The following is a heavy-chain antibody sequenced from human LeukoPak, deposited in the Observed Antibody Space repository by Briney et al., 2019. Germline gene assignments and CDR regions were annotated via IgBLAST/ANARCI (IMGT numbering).Heavy chain of an antibody. CDR3: ARVVGLGYDSSGLRRACWYFDL. Sequence: SETLSLTCAVDGGSFSGYYWSWIRQPPGKGLEWIGEINHSGSTNYNPSLKSRVTISVDTSKNQFSLKLSSVTAADTAVYYCARVVGLGYDSSGLRRACWYFDLWGRGTLVTVSS. CDR2: INHSGST. D-gene: IGHD3-22*01. V-gene: IGHV4-34*01. J-gene: IGHJ2*01. CDR1: GGSFSGYY.